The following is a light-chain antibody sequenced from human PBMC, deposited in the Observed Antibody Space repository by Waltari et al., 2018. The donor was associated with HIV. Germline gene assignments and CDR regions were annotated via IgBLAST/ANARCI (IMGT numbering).Light chain of an antibody. CDR3: QTTDTNGVVV. V-gene: IGLV3-25*03. Sequence: SSALTQTPSVSVSPGQTATITCFGAGFPSRYAHWYHQRAGQAPFLVIYQDHKRPSGISDRFSGSSSGTVVTLTINGVQTEDEGDYYCQTTDTNGVVVFGGGTKLTVL. J-gene: IGLJ2*01. CDR2: QDH. CDR1: GFPSRY.